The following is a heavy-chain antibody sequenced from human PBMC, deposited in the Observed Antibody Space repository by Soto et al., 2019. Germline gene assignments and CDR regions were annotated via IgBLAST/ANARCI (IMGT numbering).Heavy chain of an antibody. J-gene: IGHJ6*03. D-gene: IGHD4-4*01. V-gene: IGHV1-8*01. Sequence: ASVKVSCKASGYTFTSYDINWVRQATGQGLEWMGWMNPNSGNTGYAQKFQGRVTMTRNTSISTAYMGLSSLRSEDTAVYYCARGLYSNYGYYYYYYDMDVWGKGTTVTVSS. CDR3: ARGLYSNYGYYYYYYDMDV. CDR2: MNPNSGNT. CDR1: GYTFTSYD.